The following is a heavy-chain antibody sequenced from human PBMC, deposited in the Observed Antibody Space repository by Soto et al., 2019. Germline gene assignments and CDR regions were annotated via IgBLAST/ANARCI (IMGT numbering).Heavy chain of an antibody. D-gene: IGHD4-17*01. CDR1: GGSIGSGGYS. CDR3: ASSPADDYGDYGGLDY. J-gene: IGHJ4*02. CDR2: IYHSGST. Sequence: QLQLQESGSGLVKPSQTLSLTCAVSGGSIGSGGYSWSWIRQPPGKGLEWIGYIYHSGSTYYNPSLKSRVTISVDRSKNQFSLKLSSVTAADTAVYYCASSPADDYGDYGGLDYWGQGTLVTVSS. V-gene: IGHV4-30-2*01.